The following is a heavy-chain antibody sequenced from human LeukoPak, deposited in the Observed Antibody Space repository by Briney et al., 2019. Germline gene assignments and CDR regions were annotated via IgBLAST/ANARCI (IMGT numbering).Heavy chain of an antibody. J-gene: IGHJ4*02. CDR3: ARVSGVSGWPDFDY. D-gene: IGHD6-19*01. CDR1: GGSISSGDYY. Sequence: SETLSLTCTVSGGSISSGDYYWSWIRQTPGKGLEWIGYIYYSGSTYYNPSLKSRVTISVDTSKNQFSLKLSSVTAADTAVYYCARVSGVSGWPDFDYWGQGTLVTVSS. CDR2: IYYSGST. V-gene: IGHV4-30-4*01.